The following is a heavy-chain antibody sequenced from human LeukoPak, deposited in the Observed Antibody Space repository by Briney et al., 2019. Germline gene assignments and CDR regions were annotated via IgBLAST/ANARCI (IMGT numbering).Heavy chain of an antibody. CDR3: AKSLLTTASGTGRAFDI. V-gene: IGHV3-23*01. J-gene: IGHJ3*02. CDR1: RFSFSAYP. D-gene: IGHD1-26*01. Sequence: GGSLRLSCEASRFSFSAYPMGWVRRAPGKGLEWVSGISASGDVTFHADPVKGRFTISRDNSKNTLYLQMNSLRAEDTAKYYCAKSLLTTASGTGRAFDIWGRGTMVTVSS. CDR2: ISASGDVT.